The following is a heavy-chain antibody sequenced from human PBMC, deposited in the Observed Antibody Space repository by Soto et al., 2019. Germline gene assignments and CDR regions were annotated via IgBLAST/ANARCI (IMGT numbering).Heavy chain of an antibody. CDR3: ARDNGDSLLDH. Sequence: PSETLSLTCTVCGGSISSYSWNWIRRPPGKGLEWIGYIHYTGSTNYNPSLDSRVTISIDTSRTQFSLKLSSVTAADTAVYYCARDNGDSLLDHWGQGTLVTVSS. D-gene: IGHD7-27*01. CDR2: IHYTGST. V-gene: IGHV4-59*01. J-gene: IGHJ4*02. CDR1: GGSISSYS.